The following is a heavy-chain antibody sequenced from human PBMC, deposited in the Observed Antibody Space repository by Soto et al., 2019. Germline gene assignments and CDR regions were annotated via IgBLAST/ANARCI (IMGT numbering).Heavy chain of an antibody. J-gene: IGHJ4*02. CDR2: IYWDDDK. CDR3: AHRQTYCGGNCYSGFHY. D-gene: IGHD2-21*02. V-gene: IGHV2-5*02. Sequence: SGPTLVNPTQTLTLTCTFSGFSLSISGVGVGWIRQPPGKALEWLALIYWDDDKRYSPSLKSRLTITKDTSKNQVVLTMTNMDPVDTATYYCAHRQTYCGGNCYSGFHYWGQGTLVNVSS. CDR1: GFSLSISGVG.